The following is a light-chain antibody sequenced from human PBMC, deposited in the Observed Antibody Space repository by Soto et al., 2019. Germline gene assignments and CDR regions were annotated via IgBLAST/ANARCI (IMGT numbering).Light chain of an antibody. CDR2: GAS. CDR3: QQYGSSSWT. Sequence: EIVLTQSPGTLSLSPGERATLSCRATQSVSSISLAWYQQKPGQAPRLLMYGASSRATGIPDRFSGSGSGTDFTLTISRLEPEDSAVDYCQQYGSSSWTFGQGTKVEIK. CDR1: QSVSSIS. V-gene: IGKV3-20*01. J-gene: IGKJ1*01.